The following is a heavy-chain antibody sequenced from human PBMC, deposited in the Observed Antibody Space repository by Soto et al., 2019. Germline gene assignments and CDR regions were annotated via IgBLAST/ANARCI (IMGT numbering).Heavy chain of an antibody. V-gene: IGHV1-8*02. Sequence: ASVTVSCMSSVYTFTSYDINWVRQATGQGLDWMGWMNHNSNNTGYAQKFHGRVTMTRNTSISTAYMELSSLRSEDTAVYYCVRGRHVDYDILTGNDAFDIWGQGTMVTVSS. J-gene: IGHJ3*02. CDR3: VRGRHVDYDILTGNDAFDI. CDR1: VYTFTSYD. D-gene: IGHD3-9*01. CDR2: MNHNSNNT.